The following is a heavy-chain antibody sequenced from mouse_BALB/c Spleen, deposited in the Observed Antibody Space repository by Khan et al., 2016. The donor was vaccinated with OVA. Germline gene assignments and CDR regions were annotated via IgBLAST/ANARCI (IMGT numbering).Heavy chain of an antibody. J-gene: IGHJ3*01. V-gene: IGHV1S81*02. Sequence: QVQLQQSGAELVKPGASVRLSCKASGYTFTSYYLYWVKQRPGQGLEWIGDINPSNGGTNFNEKFKSKATLTVDKSYSTAYMQLSSLTSEDSAVYYCTRSGYGTFAYWGQGTLVTVSA. CDR2: INPSNGGT. CDR3: TRSGYGTFAY. D-gene: IGHD2-1*01. CDR1: GYTFTSYY.